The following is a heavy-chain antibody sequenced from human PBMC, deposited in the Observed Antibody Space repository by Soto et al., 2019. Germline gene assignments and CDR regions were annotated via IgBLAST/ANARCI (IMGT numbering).Heavy chain of an antibody. D-gene: IGHD2-15*01. Sequence: GGSLRLSCAASGFTFSSYSMNWVRQAPGKGLEWVSSISSSSSYIYYADSVKGRFTISRDNAKNSLYLQMNSLRAEDTAVYYCARSRYCSGGSCYSRPLDFDYWGQGTLVTVSS. CDR2: ISSSSSYI. CDR3: ARSRYCSGGSCYSRPLDFDY. J-gene: IGHJ4*02. V-gene: IGHV3-21*01. CDR1: GFTFSSYS.